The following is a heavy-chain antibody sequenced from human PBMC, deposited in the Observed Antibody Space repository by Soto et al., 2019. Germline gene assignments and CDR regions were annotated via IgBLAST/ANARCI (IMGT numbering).Heavy chain of an antibody. CDR2: ISWNSGSI. D-gene: IGHD6-19*01. J-gene: IGHJ4*02. CDR3: AKDYSSGWQGGHFDF. Sequence: EVQLVESGGGLVQPGRSLRLSCAASGFTFDDYAMHWVRQAPGKGLEWVSGISWNSGSIGYADSVKGRFTISRDNAKNCLYLQMNSLRAEDTALYYCAKDYSSGWQGGHFDFWGQGTLVTVSS. V-gene: IGHV3-9*01. CDR1: GFTFDDYA.